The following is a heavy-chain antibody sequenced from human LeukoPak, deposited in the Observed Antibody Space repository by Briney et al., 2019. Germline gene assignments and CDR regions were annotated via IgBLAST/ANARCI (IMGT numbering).Heavy chain of an antibody. Sequence: PSETLSLTCTVSGGSLSSYYWSWIRQPPGKGLEWIGYIYYTGSTNYNPSLKSRVTISLDTSKNQFSLRLSSVTAADTAVYYCARLKVGGGGYYFHDFWGQGTLVTVSS. D-gene: IGHD1-26*01. CDR3: ARLKVGGGGYYFHDF. J-gene: IGHJ4*02. CDR1: GGSLSSYY. CDR2: IYYTGST. V-gene: IGHV4-59*08.